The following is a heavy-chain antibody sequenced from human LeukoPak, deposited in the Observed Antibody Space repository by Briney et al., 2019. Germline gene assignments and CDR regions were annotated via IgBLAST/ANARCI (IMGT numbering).Heavy chain of an antibody. CDR1: GFTFSSFG. D-gene: IGHD2-15*01. CDR2: ISYVGSNE. CDR3: ARDRGWVVAASRGMDV. V-gene: IGHV3-30*03. Sequence: PGGSLRLSCAASGFTFSSFGMHWVRQAPGKGLEWVAAISYVGSNEHHADSVKGRFTISRDSSKTTLYLQMNSLRAEDTAMYYCARDRGWVVAASRGMDVWGQGTTVTVS. J-gene: IGHJ6*02.